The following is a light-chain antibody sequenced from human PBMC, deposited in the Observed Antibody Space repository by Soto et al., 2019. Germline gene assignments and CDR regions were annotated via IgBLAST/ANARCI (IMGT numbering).Light chain of an antibody. Sequence: DIQMTQSPSSLSASVGDRVTITCRASQSISNYLNWYQHKPGKAPKLLIYGISNLQGGVPSRFSGSGSGSDFTLTISSLQPEDFATYYGQQSFSTPYSFGQGTKLEIK. CDR1: QSISNY. V-gene: IGKV1-39*01. J-gene: IGKJ2*03. CDR2: GIS. CDR3: QQSFSTPYS.